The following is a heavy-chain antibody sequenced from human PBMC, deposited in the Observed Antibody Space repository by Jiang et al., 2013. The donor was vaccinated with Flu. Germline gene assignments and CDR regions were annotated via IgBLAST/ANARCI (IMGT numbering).Heavy chain of an antibody. CDR2: INPNSGGT. J-gene: IGHJ4*02. D-gene: IGHD1-1*01. V-gene: IGHV1-2*06. CDR3: ARETRPLDY. Sequence: WVRQAPGQGLEWMGRINPNSGGTNYAQKFQGRVAMTRDTSISTAYMELSRLRSDDTAVYYCARETRPLDYWGQGTLVTVSS.